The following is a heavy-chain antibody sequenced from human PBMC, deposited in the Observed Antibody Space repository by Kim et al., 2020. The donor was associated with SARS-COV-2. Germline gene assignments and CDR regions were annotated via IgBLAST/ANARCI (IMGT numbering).Heavy chain of an antibody. Sequence: GGSLRLSCAASGFTLSSYSMNWVRQAPGKGLEWVSSISSSSSYIYYADSVKGRFTISRDNAKNSLYLQMNSLRAEDTAVYYCARGGGRWLQLENYFDYWGQGTLVTVSS. CDR3: ARGGGRWLQLENYFDY. CDR1: GFTLSSYS. J-gene: IGHJ4*02. D-gene: IGHD5-18*01. CDR2: ISSSSSYI. V-gene: IGHV3-21*01.